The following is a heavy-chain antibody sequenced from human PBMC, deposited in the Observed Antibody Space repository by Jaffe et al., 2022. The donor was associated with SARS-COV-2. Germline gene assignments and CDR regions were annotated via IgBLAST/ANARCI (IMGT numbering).Heavy chain of an antibody. V-gene: IGHV3-53*01. J-gene: IGHJ4*02. CDR1: GFSVSVNF. CDR2: ISSGGGT. CDR3: ATPFGAG. D-gene: IGHD3-10*01. Sequence: EVQLVESGGGLIQPGGSLRLSCAVSGFSVSVNFMSWVRQAPGKGLEWVSLISSGGGTSYADSLKGRFTISRDNSENTVHLQMSNLTAEDTAVYYCATPFGAGWGQGTLVTVSS.